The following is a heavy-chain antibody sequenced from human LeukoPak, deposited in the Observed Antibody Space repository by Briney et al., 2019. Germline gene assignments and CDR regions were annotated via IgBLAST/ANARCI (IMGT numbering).Heavy chain of an antibody. D-gene: IGHD1-1*01. Sequence: GGSLRLSCAASGFTFTSFDMHWVRQPTGQGLGWVSTIGTASDTYYPGSVEGRFTLSRDNAKNSLYLNSLTAGDTAVYYCARGPPRGKYYYMDVWGKGTTVTVSS. CDR3: ARGPPRGKYYYMDV. V-gene: IGHV3-13*01. CDR1: GFTFTSFD. J-gene: IGHJ6*03. CDR2: IGTASDT.